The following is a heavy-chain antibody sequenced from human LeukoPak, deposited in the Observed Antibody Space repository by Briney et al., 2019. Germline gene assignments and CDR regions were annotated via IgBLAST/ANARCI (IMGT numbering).Heavy chain of an antibody. V-gene: IGHV4-30-2*01. CDR2: IYHSGST. J-gene: IGHJ4*02. D-gene: IGHD7-27*01. CDR1: GGSISSGGYY. Sequence: SETLSLTCTVSGGSISSGGYYWSWIRQPPGKGLEWIGYIYHSGSTYYNPSLKSRVTISVDRSKNQFSLKLSSVTAADTAVYYCARLGPHLDFWGQGTLVTVSS. CDR3: ARLGPHLDF.